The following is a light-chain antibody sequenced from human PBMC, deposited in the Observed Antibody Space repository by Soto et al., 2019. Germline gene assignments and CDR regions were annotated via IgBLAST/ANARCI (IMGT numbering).Light chain of an antibody. V-gene: IGLV1-40*01. CDR3: QSYDSSLSGSYV. CDR1: SSNIGAGYD. J-gene: IGLJ1*01. Sequence: QSALTQPPSVSGAPGQRVTISCTGSSSNIGAGYDVHWYQQLPGTAPKLLIYGNSNRPSGVPDRFSGSKSGTSASLAITVLQAEDEADYYCQSYDSSLSGSYVFGTGTKVTVL. CDR2: GNS.